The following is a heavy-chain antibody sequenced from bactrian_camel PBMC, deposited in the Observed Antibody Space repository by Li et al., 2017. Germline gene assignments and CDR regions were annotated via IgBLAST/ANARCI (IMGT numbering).Heavy chain of an antibody. J-gene: IGHJ4*01. CDR1: GFVYTGYC. D-gene: IGHD4*01. CDR2: IDSDGST. CDR3: AAEVFPCRSYSDYAEH. V-gene: IGHV3S26*01. Sequence: PLVESGGGSVQAGGSLRLSCARSGFVYTGYCISWFRQAPGKEREGVAIIDSDGSTGYEDSVKGRFTISRDNAKNTIYLQMNNLKPEDTAVYYCAAEVFPCRSYSDYAEHWGQGTQVTVS.